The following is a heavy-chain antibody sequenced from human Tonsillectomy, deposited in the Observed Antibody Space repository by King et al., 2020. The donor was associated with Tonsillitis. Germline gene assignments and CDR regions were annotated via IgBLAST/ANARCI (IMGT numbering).Heavy chain of an antibody. D-gene: IGHD2-15*01. CDR1: GGSISSYY. CDR3: AREDCSGGSCYPFDY. J-gene: IGHJ4*02. V-gene: IGHV4-4*07. CDR2: FYTSGST. Sequence: VQLQESGPGLVKPSETLSLTCTVSGGSISSYYWSWIRQPAGKGLGWIGRFYTSGSTNYNPSLKSRVTMSADTSKNQFSLKMSSVTAADTAVYYSAREDCSGGSCYPFDYWGQGTLVTGSS.